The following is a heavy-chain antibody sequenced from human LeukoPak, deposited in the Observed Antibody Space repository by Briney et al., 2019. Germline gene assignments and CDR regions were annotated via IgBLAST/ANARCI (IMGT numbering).Heavy chain of an antibody. D-gene: IGHD5-18*01. V-gene: IGHV3-23*01. J-gene: IGHJ4*02. Sequence: GGSLRLSCAASGFTFTSYVMNWVRQAPGQGLKWVSTIADSGGDTYYADSVKGRFTVSRDDSENTLYLQMHSLRAEDTATYYCAKSSHSNAWDDFDYWGQGTLVTVSS. CDR1: GFTFTSYV. CDR3: AKSSHSNAWDDFDY. CDR2: IADSGGDT.